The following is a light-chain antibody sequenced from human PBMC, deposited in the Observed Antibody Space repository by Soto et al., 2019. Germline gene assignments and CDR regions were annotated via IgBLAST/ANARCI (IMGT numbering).Light chain of an antibody. V-gene: IGLV2-14*01. CDR2: EVI. CDR1: SSDVGGYNY. Sequence: QSALTKPASVSGSPGQAITISCTGTSSDVGGYNYVSWYQQHPHKAPKLIIYEVIDRPSGISNRFSGSKSGNTASLTISGLQAEDEADYYCTSYTISNSWVFGGGTKLTVL. J-gene: IGLJ3*02. CDR3: TSYTISNSWV.